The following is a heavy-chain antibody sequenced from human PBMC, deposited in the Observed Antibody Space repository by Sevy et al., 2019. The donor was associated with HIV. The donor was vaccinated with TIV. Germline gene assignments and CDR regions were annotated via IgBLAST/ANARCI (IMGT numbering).Heavy chain of an antibody. D-gene: IGHD3-3*01. Sequence: ASVKVSCKASGYTFTSYGISWVRQAPGQGLEWMGWISAYNGNTNYAQKLQGRVTMTTDTSTSTAYMELRGLRSDDTAVYYGARAYYDFWSGYSPFEDYWGQGTLVTVSS. CDR3: ARAYYDFWSGYSPFEDY. CDR1: GYTFTSYG. J-gene: IGHJ4*02. CDR2: ISAYNGNT. V-gene: IGHV1-18*01.